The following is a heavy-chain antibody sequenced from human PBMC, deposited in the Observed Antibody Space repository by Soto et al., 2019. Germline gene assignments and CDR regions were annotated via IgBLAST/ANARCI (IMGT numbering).Heavy chain of an antibody. D-gene: IGHD6-13*01. V-gene: IGHV3-30-3*01. Sequence: QVQLVESGGGVVQPGRSLRLSCAASGFTFSSYAMHWVRQAPGKGLEWVAVISYDGSNKYYADSVKGRFTISRDNSKNTLYLQMNSLRAVDTAVYYCARAGIAAAGASSASDYWGQGTLVTVSS. CDR2: ISYDGSNK. CDR1: GFTFSSYA. J-gene: IGHJ4*02. CDR3: ARAGIAAAGASSASDY.